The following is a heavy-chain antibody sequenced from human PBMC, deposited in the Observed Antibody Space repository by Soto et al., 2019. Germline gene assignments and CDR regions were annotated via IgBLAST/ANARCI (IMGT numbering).Heavy chain of an antibody. V-gene: IGHV1-3*01. CDR1: GYTFTSYA. D-gene: IGHD5-12*01. CDR2: INAGNGNT. Sequence: ASVKVSCKASGYTFTSYAMHWVRQAPGQRLEWMGWINAGNGNTKYSQKFQGRVTITRDTSASTAYMELSSLRSEDTAVYYCARDQFRGGYNFDYWGQGTLVTVSS. CDR3: ARDQFRGGYNFDY. J-gene: IGHJ4*02.